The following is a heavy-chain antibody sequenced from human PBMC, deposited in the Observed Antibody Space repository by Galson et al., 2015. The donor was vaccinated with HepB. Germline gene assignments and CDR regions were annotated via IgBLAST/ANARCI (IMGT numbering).Heavy chain of an antibody. CDR3: VREGGYGDSRGD. V-gene: IGHV3-21*03. CDR1: GFTFSSYS. Sequence: SLRLSCAASGFTFSSYSMNWVRQAPGKGLEWVSLIERGYSVYYADSVKGRFTISRDNAKNSLYLQMNSLRVEDTAIYHCVREGGYGDSRGDWGQGTLVTVSS. J-gene: IGHJ4*02. D-gene: IGHD4-17*01. CDR2: IERGYSV.